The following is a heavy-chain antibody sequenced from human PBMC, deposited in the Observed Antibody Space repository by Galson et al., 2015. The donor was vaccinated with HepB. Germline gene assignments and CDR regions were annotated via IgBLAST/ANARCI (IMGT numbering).Heavy chain of an antibody. J-gene: IGHJ5*02. Sequence: SVKVSCKASGYTFTSYAMHWVRQAPGQRLEWMGWINAGNGNTKYSQKFQGRVTITRDTSASTAYMELSSLRSEDTAVYYCARTYYYDSSGYYNWFDPWGQGTLVTVSS. CDR2: INAGNGNT. CDR1: GYTFTSYA. V-gene: IGHV1-3*01. CDR3: ARTYYYDSSGYYNWFDP. D-gene: IGHD3-22*01.